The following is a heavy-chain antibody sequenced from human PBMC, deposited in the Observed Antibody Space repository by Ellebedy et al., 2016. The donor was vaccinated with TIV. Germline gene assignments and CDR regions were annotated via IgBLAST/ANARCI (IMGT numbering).Heavy chain of an antibody. V-gene: IGHV3-23*01. Sequence: GESLKISCSASGFTFNIYAMTWVRQAPGKGLEWVSLIGPSGDSTYYADSVTGRFVISRDNSKNTLHLEMSSLRVEDTALYFCAKREMIRDTIGVKTPAPLFDRWGQGTLVTVSS. CDR1: GFTFNIYA. CDR2: IGPSGDST. D-gene: IGHD1-26*01. J-gene: IGHJ4*02. CDR3: AKREMIRDTIGVKTPAPLFDR.